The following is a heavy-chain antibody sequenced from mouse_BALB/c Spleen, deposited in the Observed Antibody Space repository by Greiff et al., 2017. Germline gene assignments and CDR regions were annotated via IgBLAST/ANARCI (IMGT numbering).Heavy chain of an antibody. Sequence: VQLVESGPELVKPGASVKMSCKASGYTFTDYVISWVKQRTGQGLEWIGEIYPGSGSTYYNEKFKGKATFTADTSSNTAYMQLSSLTSEDSAVYYCARDRGQDYAMDYWGQGTSVTVSS. CDR2: IYPGSGST. CDR1: GYTFTDYV. V-gene: IGHV1-77*01. D-gene: IGHD3-3*01. J-gene: IGHJ4*01. CDR3: ARDRGQDYAMDY.